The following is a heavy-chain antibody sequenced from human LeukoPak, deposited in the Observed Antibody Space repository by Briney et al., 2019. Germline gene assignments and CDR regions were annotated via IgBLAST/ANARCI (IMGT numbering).Heavy chain of an antibody. CDR2: IYPGDSDT. D-gene: IGHD3-10*01. V-gene: IGHV5-51*01. CDR1: GYSFTSYW. CDR3: ARMDYYGSGGYYNSWFDP. J-gene: IGHJ5*02. Sequence: GESLKISCKGSGYSFTSYWIGWVRQMPGKGLEWMGIIYPGDSDTRYSPSFQGQVTISADKSISTAYLQWSSLKASDTAMYYCARMDYYGSGGYYNSWFDPWGQGTLVTVSS.